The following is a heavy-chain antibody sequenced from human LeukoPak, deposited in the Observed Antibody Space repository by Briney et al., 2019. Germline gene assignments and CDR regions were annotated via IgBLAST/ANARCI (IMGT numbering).Heavy chain of an antibody. Sequence: GGTLRLSCGASGLTFSSYGVHWVRHAPGKGLEWVGFISYDGSNKYYADSVKGRFTISRDNSKNTLYQQMNSLRAEDTAVYYCARDAVDTANAVWGQGTTVTVSS. D-gene: IGHD5-18*01. J-gene: IGHJ6*02. V-gene: IGHV3-30*03. CDR3: ARDAVDTANAV. CDR1: GLTFSSYG. CDR2: ISYDGSNK.